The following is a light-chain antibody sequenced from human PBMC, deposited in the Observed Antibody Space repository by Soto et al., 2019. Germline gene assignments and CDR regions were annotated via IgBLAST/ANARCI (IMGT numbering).Light chain of an antibody. Sequence: QSALTQPASVSGSPGQSITISCTGTSSDVCGYNYVSWYQQHPGKAPKLMIYDVSNRPSGVSNRFSGSKSGNTASLTISGLQAEDEADYYCSSYSGSSTRLVFGGGTTLTVL. V-gene: IGLV2-14*01. CDR3: SSYSGSSTRLV. J-gene: IGLJ2*01. CDR1: SSDVCGYNY. CDR2: DVS.